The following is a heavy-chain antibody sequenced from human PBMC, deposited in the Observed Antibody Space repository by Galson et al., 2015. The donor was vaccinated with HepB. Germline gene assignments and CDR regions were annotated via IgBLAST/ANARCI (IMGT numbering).Heavy chain of an antibody. D-gene: IGHD3-3*01. CDR2: ISSSSSTI. CDR1: GFTFSSYS. Sequence: SLRLSCAASGFTFSSYSMNWVRQAPGKGLEWVSYISSSSSTIYYADSVKGRFTISRDNAKNSLYLQMNSLRAEDTAVYYCARDNYDFWSGYSGYYYYYYMDVWGEGTTVTVSS. V-gene: IGHV3-48*01. J-gene: IGHJ6*03. CDR3: ARDNYDFWSGYSGYYYYYYMDV.